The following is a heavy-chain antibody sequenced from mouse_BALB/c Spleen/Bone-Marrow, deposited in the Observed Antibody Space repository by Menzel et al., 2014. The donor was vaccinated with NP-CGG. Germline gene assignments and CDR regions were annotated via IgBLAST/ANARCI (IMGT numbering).Heavy chain of an antibody. J-gene: IGHJ2*01. CDR2: ISSGSSTI. V-gene: IGHV5-17*02. CDR1: GFTFSSFG. Sequence: EVQRVESGGGLVQPGGSRKLSCAASGFTFSSFGMHWVRQAPEKGLEWVAYISSGSSTIYYADTVMGRFTISRDNPKNTLFLQMISLRSEDTAMYYCARSGSSSGYFDYWGQGTTLTVSS. CDR3: ARSGSSSGYFDY. D-gene: IGHD1-1*01.